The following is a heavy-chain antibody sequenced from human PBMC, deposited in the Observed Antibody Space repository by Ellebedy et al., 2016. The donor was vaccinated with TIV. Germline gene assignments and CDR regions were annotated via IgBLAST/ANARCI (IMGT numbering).Heavy chain of an antibody. CDR1: GFTFSSYG. CDR3: ARDYYDFWTGLDSSDV. J-gene: IGHJ3*01. CDR2: TYSDGNT. V-gene: IGHV3-66*01. Sequence: GGSLRLSCAASGFTFSSYGMHWVRQAPGKGLEWVSLTYSDGNTHYAESVKGRFSVSRDTSKNTLYLQMNSLRGEDTALYYCARDYYDFWTGLDSSDVWGQGTIVTVS. D-gene: IGHD3-3*01.